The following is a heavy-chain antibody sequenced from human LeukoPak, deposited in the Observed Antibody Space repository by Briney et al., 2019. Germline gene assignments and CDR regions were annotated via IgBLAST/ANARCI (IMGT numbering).Heavy chain of an antibody. V-gene: IGHV4-59*01. CDR3: ARGDSSGWYNWFDP. D-gene: IGHD6-19*01. Sequence: SETLSPTCTVSGGSISSYYWSWIRQPPGKGLEWIGYIYYSGSTNYNPSLKSRVTISVDTSKNQFSLKLSSVTAADTAVYHCARGDSSGWYNWFDPWGQGTLVTVSS. CDR1: GGSISSYY. J-gene: IGHJ5*02. CDR2: IYYSGST.